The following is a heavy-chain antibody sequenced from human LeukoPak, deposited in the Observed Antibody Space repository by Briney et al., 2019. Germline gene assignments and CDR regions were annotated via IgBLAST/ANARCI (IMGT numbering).Heavy chain of an antibody. CDR1: GFTFSIYT. V-gene: IGHV3-21*01. CDR3: ARNSLKYSGSYHAFDI. D-gene: IGHD1-26*01. CDR2: ISSSSSDI. Sequence: AGGSLRLSCAASGFTFSIYTMNWVRQAPGKGLEWVSSISSSSSDIYYADSVKGRFTISRDNSKNTLYLQMKSLRAEDTAVYYCARNSLKYSGSYHAFDIWGQGTMVTVSS. J-gene: IGHJ3*02.